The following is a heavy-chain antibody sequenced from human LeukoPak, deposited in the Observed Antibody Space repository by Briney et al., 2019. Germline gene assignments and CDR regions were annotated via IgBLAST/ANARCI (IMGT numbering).Heavy chain of an antibody. D-gene: IGHD3-22*01. CDR1: GYTFTSYG. CDR2: ISAYNGNT. V-gene: IGHV1-18*01. CDR3: ARGDLRITMIVVVQLPPDY. J-gene: IGHJ4*02. Sequence: ASVKVSCEASGYTFTSYGISWVRQAPGQGLEWMGWISAYNGNTNYAQKLQGRVTMTTDTSTSTAYVELRSLRSDDTAVYYCARGDLRITMIVVVQLPPDYWGQGTLVTVSS.